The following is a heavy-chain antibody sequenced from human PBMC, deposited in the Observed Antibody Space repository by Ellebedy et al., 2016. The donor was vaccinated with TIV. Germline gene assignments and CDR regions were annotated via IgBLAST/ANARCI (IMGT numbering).Heavy chain of an antibody. D-gene: IGHD3-22*01. Sequence: PGGSLRLSCAVSGFTVSSSYMSWVRQAPGRGLEWVSVISSSGETYYADSVKGRFTISRDSSKNTLYLQMNSLRAEDPAVYYCVRGGYYDSSGYSFDYWGQGTLVTVSS. CDR2: ISSSGET. CDR1: GFTVSSSY. J-gene: IGHJ4*02. V-gene: IGHV3-66*01. CDR3: VRGGYYDSSGYSFDY.